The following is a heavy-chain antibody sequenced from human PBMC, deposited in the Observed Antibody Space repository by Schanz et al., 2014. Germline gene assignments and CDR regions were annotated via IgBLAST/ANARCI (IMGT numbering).Heavy chain of an antibody. V-gene: IGHV1-18*04. CDR2: ISVYHGHT. D-gene: IGHD3-10*01. J-gene: IGHJ6*02. Sequence: QVQLVQSGAEVKKPGASVKVSCEASGYTFTSYYIHWFRQAPGQGLEWMGWISVYHGHTNYAEKVHGRVTMTTDTSTSTAYMELRSLISDDTAVYYCVRDAGWAFGDYHGMDVWGQGTSVTVS. CDR1: GYTFTSYY. CDR3: VRDAGWAFGDYHGMDV.